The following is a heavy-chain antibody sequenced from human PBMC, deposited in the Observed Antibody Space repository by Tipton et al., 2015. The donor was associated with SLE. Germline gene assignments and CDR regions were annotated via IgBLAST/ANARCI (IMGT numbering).Heavy chain of an antibody. CDR2: FFHGGNT. Sequence: LRLSCAVSGYSISSGFYWGWIRQPPGKGLEWIGSFFHGGNTNYNPSLKSRVTISVDTSKNQFSLILTSVTAADAAFYFCARHSTIRAYNYGRSPSYFDSWSQGTLVTVSS. D-gene: IGHD5-18*01. CDR3: ARHSTIRAYNYGRSPSYFDS. J-gene: IGHJ4*02. V-gene: IGHV4-38-2*01. CDR1: GYSISSGFY.